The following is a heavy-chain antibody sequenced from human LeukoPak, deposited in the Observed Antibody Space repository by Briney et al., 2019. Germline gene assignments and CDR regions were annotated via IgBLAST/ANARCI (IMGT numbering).Heavy chain of an antibody. V-gene: IGHV2-70*11. CDR2: IDWDDER. J-gene: IGHJ4*02. CDR3: TRYRLSFFDY. D-gene: IGHD4-11*01. Sequence: SGPALVKPTQTLTLTCTFSGFSLSTSGMCVSWIRQPPGKALEWLARIDWDDERHYSTSLKTRLTISKDTSKNQVVLTMTNVDPVDTATYHCTRYRLSFFDYWGQGTLVTVSS. CDR1: GFSLSTSGMC.